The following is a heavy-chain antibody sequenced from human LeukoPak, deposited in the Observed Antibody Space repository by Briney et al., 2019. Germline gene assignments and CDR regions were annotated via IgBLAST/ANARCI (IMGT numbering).Heavy chain of an antibody. V-gene: IGHV4-59*01. D-gene: IGHD4-23*01. CDR3: ARLKEDHGGNPGHFDY. Sequence: SETLSLTCIVSGGSISGYYWSWIRQPPGKGLEWIGYIYYSGSTNYNPSLKSRVTISVDTSKNQFSLKLSSVTAADTAVYYCARLKEDHGGNPGHFDYWGQGTQVTVSS. J-gene: IGHJ4*02. CDR1: GGSISGYY. CDR2: IYYSGST.